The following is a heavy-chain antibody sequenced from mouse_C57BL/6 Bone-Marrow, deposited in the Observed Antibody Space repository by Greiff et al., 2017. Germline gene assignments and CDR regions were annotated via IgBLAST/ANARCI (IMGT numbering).Heavy chain of an antibody. D-gene: IGHD3-2*02. CDR3: ARHEEGLRLRGYAMDY. V-gene: IGHV1-62-2*01. Sequence: QVQLQQSGAELVKPGASVKLSCKASGYTFTEYTIHWVKQRSGQGLEWIGWFYPGSGSIKYNEKFKDKATLTADKSSSTVYMELSRWTSEDSAVYFCARHEEGLRLRGYAMDYWGQGTSVTVSS. CDR2: FYPGSGSI. J-gene: IGHJ4*01. CDR1: GYTFTEYT.